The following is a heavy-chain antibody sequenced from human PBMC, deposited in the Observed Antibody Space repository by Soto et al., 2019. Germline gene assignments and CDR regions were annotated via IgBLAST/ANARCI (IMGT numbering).Heavy chain of an antibody. CDR2: LIPIFGTA. CDR1: GGTFSSYA. Sequence: GASVKVSCKASGGTFSSYAISWVRPAPGQGLEWRGGLIPIFGTANSAQKCQGRVTITADESTSTAYMELSSRRSEDTAVYYCARDSSNYYGMDVGGQGTTVTVSS. CDR3: ARDSSNYYGMDV. D-gene: IGHD6-6*01. V-gene: IGHV1-69*13. J-gene: IGHJ6*02.